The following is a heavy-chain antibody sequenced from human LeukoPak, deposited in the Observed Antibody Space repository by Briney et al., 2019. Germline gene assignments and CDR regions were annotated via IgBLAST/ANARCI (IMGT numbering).Heavy chain of an antibody. CDR1: GYTFTGYY. CDR2: INPNSGAT. D-gene: IGHD1-1*01. V-gene: IGHV1-2*02. CDR3: AREGTAGTNLNWFDP. Sequence: ASVKVSCKGSGYTFTGYYMHWVRQAPGQGLEWMAWINPNSGATNYAQRFQGRVTVTRDTSISTAYMELSSLESDDTAVYYCAREGTAGTNLNWFDPWGQGTLVTVSS. J-gene: IGHJ5*02.